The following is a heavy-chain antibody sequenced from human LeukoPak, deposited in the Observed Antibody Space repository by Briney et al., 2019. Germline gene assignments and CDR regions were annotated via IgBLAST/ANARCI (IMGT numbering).Heavy chain of an antibody. CDR2: ISSSSSHI. CDR3: ARDLNDYYSYYFDY. V-gene: IGHV3-21*01. D-gene: IGHD3-22*01. CDR1: GFTFSGYS. Sequence: PGGSLRLSCAASGFTFSGYSMNWVCQAPGKGLEWVSSISSSSSHIYYADSVKGRFTISRDNAKNSLYLQMNSLRAEDSAVYFCARDLNDYYSYYFDYWGQGTLVTVSS. J-gene: IGHJ4*02.